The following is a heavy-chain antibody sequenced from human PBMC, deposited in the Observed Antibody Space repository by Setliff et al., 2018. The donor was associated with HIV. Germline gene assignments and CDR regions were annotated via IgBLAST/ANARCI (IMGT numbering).Heavy chain of an antibody. D-gene: IGHD3-10*01. Sequence: SETLSLTCTVSGGSMSTGRYNWGWIRQPPGKGLEWIGTIHYGGGTSYTPTLESRLTISVDMSMKQFSLNLNSVTAADTAIYYCARHFFVSRGVTLLKSPAYFDSRGQGTVVTVSS. CDR3: ARHFFVSRGVTLLKSPAYFDS. J-gene: IGHJ4*02. V-gene: IGHV4-39*01. CDR1: GGSMSTGRYN. CDR2: IHYGGGT.